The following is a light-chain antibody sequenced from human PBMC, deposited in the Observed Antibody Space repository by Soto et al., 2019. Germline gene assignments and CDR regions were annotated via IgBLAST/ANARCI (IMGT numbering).Light chain of an antibody. CDR2: DVT. J-gene: IGLJ1*01. CDR1: SSDIGGYNS. V-gene: IGLV2-8*01. CDR3: SSYTDRKHLV. Sequence: QSVLTQPPSASGSPGESVTISCSGTSSDIGGYNSVSWYQQHPGKAPKVMIYDVTKRPSGVPDRFSGSKSGNTASLTVSALQAEDEADYYCSSYTDRKHLVFGTGTQLTVL.